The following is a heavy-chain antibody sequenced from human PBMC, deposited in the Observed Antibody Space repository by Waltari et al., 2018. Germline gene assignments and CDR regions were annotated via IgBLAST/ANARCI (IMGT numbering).Heavy chain of an antibody. CDR3: ARGAVAGSFDY. CDR1: GFTFSTYT. J-gene: IGHJ4*02. D-gene: IGHD6-19*01. CDR2: ISTSGDYI. Sequence: EVQLVESGGGLVKPGGSLRLSCAASGFTFSTYTMHWVRQAPGKGLEWVSSISTSGDYIYSADSVKGRFTISRDNAKNSLYLQMNSLRAEDTALYYCARGAVAGSFDYWGLGTRVTVSS. V-gene: IGHV3-21*01.